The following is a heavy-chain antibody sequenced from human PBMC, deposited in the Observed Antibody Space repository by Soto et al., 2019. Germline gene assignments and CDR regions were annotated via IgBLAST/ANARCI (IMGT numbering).Heavy chain of an antibody. D-gene: IGHD3-9*01. Sequence: SETLSLTCAVYGGSFSGYYWSWIRQPPGKGLEWIGEINHSGSTNYNPSLKSRVTISVDTSRNQFSLKLSSVTAADTAVYYCARAPLRYFDWLPGWYFAYWGQGTLVTVSS. CDR3: ARAPLRYFDWLPGWYFAY. J-gene: IGHJ4*02. CDR2: INHSGST. V-gene: IGHV4-34*01. CDR1: GGSFSGYY.